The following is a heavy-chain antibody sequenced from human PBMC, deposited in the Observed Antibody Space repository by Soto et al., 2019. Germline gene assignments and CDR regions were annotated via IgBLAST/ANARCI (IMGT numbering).Heavy chain of an antibody. V-gene: IGHV4-59*01. D-gene: IGHD1-26*01. CDR1: GGSISSYY. Sequence: SETLTLTCTVSGGSISSYYWSWIRQPPGKGLEWIGYIYYSGSTNYNPALKSRVTISVDTSKNQFSLKLSSVIAADTAVYYCAREGKSGSYQGYYYYGMDVWGQGTTVTVSS. CDR2: IYYSGST. J-gene: IGHJ6*02. CDR3: AREGKSGSYQGYYYYGMDV.